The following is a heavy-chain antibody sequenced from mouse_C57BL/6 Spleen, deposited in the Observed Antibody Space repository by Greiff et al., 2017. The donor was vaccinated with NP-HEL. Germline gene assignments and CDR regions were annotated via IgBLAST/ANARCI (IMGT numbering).Heavy chain of an antibody. J-gene: IGHJ4*01. CDR2: ISDGGSYT. D-gene: IGHD1-1*01. V-gene: IGHV5-4*03. Sequence: EVMLVESGGGLVKPVGSLKLSCAASGFTFSSYAMSWVRQTPEKRLEWVATISDGGSYTYYPDNVKGRFTISRDNAKNNLYLQMSHLKSEDTAMYYCARGRGSRYYAMDYWGQGTSVTVSS. CDR3: ARGRGSRYYAMDY. CDR1: GFTFSSYA.